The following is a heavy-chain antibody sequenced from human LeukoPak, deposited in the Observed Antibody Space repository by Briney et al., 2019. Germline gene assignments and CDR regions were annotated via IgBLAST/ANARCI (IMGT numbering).Heavy chain of an antibody. CDR1: GFTVSSNY. CDR2: VKSKTDGGTT. Sequence: GGSLRLSCAASGFTVSSNYMSWVRQAPGKGLEWVGRVKSKTDGGTTDYAAPVKGRFTISRDDSKNTLYLQMNSLKTEDTAVYYCTTGGYCSGGSCYSRLVPNYYYYYMDVWGKGTTVTVSS. D-gene: IGHD2-15*01. J-gene: IGHJ6*03. CDR3: TTGGYCSGGSCYSRLVPNYYYYYMDV. V-gene: IGHV3-15*01.